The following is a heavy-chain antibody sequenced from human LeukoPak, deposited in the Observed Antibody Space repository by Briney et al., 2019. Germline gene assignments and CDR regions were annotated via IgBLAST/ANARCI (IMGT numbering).Heavy chain of an antibody. J-gene: IGHJ4*02. CDR1: GYSFTNYW. V-gene: IGHV5-51*01. CDR3: ARRRYYDSSGYYRYFDY. D-gene: IGHD3-22*01. CDR2: IYPGDPDT. Sequence: GESLKISCKGSGYSFTNYWIGWVRQMPGKGLEWMGIIYPGDPDTRYSPSFQGQVTISADKSISTAYLQWSSLQASDTAMYYCARRRYYDSSGYYRYFDYWGPGNPGHRLL.